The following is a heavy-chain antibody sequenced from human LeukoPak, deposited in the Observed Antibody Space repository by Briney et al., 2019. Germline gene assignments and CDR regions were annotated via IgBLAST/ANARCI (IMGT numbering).Heavy chain of an antibody. CDR1: GFTFSSYA. CDR2: ISYDGSNK. CDR3: ARDRVPK. V-gene: IGHV3-30*04. J-gene: IGHJ4*02. D-gene: IGHD1-1*01. Sequence: GGSLRLSCAASGFTFSSYAMHWVRQAPGKGLEWVAVISYDGSNKYYAGSVKGRFTISRDNSKNTLYLQMNSLRAEDTAVYYCARDRVPKWGQGTLVTVSS.